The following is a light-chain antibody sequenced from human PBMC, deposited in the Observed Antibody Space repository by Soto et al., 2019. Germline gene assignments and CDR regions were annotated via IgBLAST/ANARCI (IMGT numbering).Light chain of an antibody. CDR1: QNIDIY. V-gene: IGKV1-39*01. CDR3: QQSYIGSYT. Sequence: DIQMTQSPSSLSASVGDTVTITCRASQNIDIYLNWYQQQPGKAPRLLIYGASVLQSGVPSRFSGSESDTDFTLTISSLQPDDSATYFCQQSYIGSYTFGQGTKLEIK. CDR2: GAS. J-gene: IGKJ2*01.